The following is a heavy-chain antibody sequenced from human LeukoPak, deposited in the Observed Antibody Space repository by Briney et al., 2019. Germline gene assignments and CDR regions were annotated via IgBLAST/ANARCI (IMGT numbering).Heavy chain of an antibody. CDR1: GGSFSGYY. CDR3: ARGPEWELHYFDY. V-gene: IGHV4-34*01. J-gene: IGHJ4*02. D-gene: IGHD1-26*01. CDR2: INHSGST. Sequence: PSDTLSLTCAVYGGSFSGYYWSWIRQPPGKGLEWIGEINHSGSTNYNPSLKSRVTISVDTSKNQFSLKLSSVTAADTAVYYCARGPEWELHYFDYWGQGTLVTVSS.